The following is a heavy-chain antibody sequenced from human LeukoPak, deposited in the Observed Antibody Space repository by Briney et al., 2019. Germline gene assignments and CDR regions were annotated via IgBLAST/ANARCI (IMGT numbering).Heavy chain of an antibody. Sequence: GGSLRLSCAASGFTFSSYGMNWVRQAPGKGLEWVSYIHYSGTTTYYADSVKGRFTIARDNAKNSLYLQMTSLRAEDTAIYYCASGTGGDYRGQGTLVTVSS. CDR3: ASGTGGDY. V-gene: IGHV3-48*03. CDR2: IHYSGTTT. CDR1: GFTFSSYG. J-gene: IGHJ4*02. D-gene: IGHD1-1*01.